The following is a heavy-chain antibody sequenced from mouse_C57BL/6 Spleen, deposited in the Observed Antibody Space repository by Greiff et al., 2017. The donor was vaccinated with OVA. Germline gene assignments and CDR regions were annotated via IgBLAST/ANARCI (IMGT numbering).Heavy chain of an antibody. J-gene: IGHJ2*01. D-gene: IGHD1-1*01. CDR2: IYPGSGNT. Sequence: VKLMESGPELVKPGASVKISCKASGYSFTSYYIHWVKQRPGQGLEWIGWIYPGSGNTKYNEKFKGKATLTADTSSSTAYMQLSSLTSEDSAVYYCARGDYDYYGSSYYFDYWGQGTTLTVSS. CDR3: ARGDYDYYGSSYYFDY. V-gene: IGHV1-66*01. CDR1: GYSFTSYY.